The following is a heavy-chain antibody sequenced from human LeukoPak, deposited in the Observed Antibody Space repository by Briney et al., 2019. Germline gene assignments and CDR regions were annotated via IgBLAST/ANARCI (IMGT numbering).Heavy chain of an antibody. CDR1: AFTFSRYA. CDR2: IYRGGTT. CDR3: ARHGPYCSSTSCYFIV. Sequence: GSLRLSCTASAFTFSRYAMSWVRQPPGKGLEWIGSIYRGGTTHYNPSLKSRVTLSVDTSKNQFSLKLNSVTAADTAVYYCARHGPYCSSTSCYFIVWGQGTLVTVSS. J-gene: IGHJ4*02. D-gene: IGHD2-2*01. V-gene: IGHV4-39*01.